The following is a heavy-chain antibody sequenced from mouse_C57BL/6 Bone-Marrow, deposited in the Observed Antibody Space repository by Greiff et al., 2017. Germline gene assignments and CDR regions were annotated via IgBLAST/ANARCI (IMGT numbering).Heavy chain of an antibody. CDR2: IRSKSNNYAT. D-gene: IGHD2-13*01. Sequence: EVMLVESGGGLVQPKGSLKLSCAASGFSFNTYAMNWVRQAPGKGLEWVARIRSKSNNYATYYADSVKDRFTISRDDSESMLYLQMNNLKTEDTAMYYCVRHGDYPFAYWGQGTLVTVSA. J-gene: IGHJ3*01. CDR1: GFSFNTYA. CDR3: VRHGDYPFAY. V-gene: IGHV10-1*01.